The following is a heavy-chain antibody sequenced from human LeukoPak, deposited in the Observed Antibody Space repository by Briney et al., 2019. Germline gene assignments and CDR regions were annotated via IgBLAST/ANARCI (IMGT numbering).Heavy chain of an antibody. CDR3: ARVRYSGSYQRGYYFDY. Sequence: PGGSLRLSCAASGFTFNRYWMSWVRQAPGKGLEWVANIKQDGSEKYYVDSVKGRFTISRDNAKNSLYLQMNSLRAEDTAVYYCARVRYSGSYQRGYYFDYWGQGTLVTVSS. CDR1: GFTFNRYW. J-gene: IGHJ4*02. D-gene: IGHD1-26*01. CDR2: IKQDGSEK. V-gene: IGHV3-7*01.